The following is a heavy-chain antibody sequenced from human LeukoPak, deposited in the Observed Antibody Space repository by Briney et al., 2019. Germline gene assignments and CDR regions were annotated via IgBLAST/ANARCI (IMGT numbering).Heavy chain of an antibody. CDR3: ARGRDSSGYYYYFDY. CDR2: ITSGSSYI. Sequence: GGSLRLSCAASGFTVSSNYMSWVRQAPGKGLEWVSPITSGSSYIYYADSVKGRFTISRDNAKNSLYLQMNSLRAEDTALYYCARGRDSSGYYYYFDYWGQGTLVTVSS. CDR1: GFTVSSNY. V-gene: IGHV3-21*04. J-gene: IGHJ4*02. D-gene: IGHD3-22*01.